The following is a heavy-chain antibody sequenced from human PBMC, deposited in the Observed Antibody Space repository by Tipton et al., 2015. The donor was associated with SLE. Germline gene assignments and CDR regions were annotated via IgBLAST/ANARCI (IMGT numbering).Heavy chain of an antibody. CDR2: IYSGGST. CDR3: ARVKSIFGVVIIDY. Sequence: TLSLTCTVSGGSISSHYWSWIRQPPGKTLEWIGYIYSGGSTNYNPSLKSRVSISVDTSKNQISLKLSSVTAADTAVYYCARVKSIFGVVIIDYWGQGTLVTVSS. J-gene: IGHJ4*02. V-gene: IGHV4-59*08. D-gene: IGHD3-3*01. CDR1: GGSISSHY.